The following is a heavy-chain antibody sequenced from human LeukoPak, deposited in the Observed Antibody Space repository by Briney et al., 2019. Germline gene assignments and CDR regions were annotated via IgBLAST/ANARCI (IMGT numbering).Heavy chain of an antibody. CDR2: IYYSGNT. CDR3: AREGTVTSGHYGIDV. D-gene: IGHD4-17*01. J-gene: IGHJ6*02. Sequence: PPETLSLTCTVSGGSISTYYGSWIRQPPGNGLEWIGYIYYSGNTNYNPSLNSRVIISVDTSKNQFSLKLRSVTAADSAVYYCAREGTVTSGHYGIDVWGQGTTVTVSS. V-gene: IGHV4-59*01. CDR1: GGSISTYY.